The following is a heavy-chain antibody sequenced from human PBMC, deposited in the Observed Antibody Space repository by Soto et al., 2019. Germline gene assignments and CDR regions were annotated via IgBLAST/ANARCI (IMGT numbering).Heavy chain of an antibody. CDR3: ARSPVEIVATSLYWFDS. Sequence: EVQLVESGGGLVKPGGSLRLSCAAPGFTFSSYSMNWVRQAPGKGLEWVSSISSSSTYIYYADSVKGRFTISRDNAKNSLYLQMNSLRVEDTAVYYCARSPVEIVATSLYWFDSWGQGTLVTVSS. J-gene: IGHJ5*01. CDR2: ISSSSTYI. D-gene: IGHD5-12*01. CDR1: GFTFSSYS. V-gene: IGHV3-21*01.